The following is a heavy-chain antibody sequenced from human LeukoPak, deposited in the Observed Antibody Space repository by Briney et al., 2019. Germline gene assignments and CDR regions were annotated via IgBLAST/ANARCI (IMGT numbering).Heavy chain of an antibody. D-gene: IGHD1-26*01. Sequence: SETLSLTCTVSGGSLSSYYWSWIRQPPGKGREWIGYIYYSGSTNYNPSLKSRVTISVDTSKNQFSLKLSSVTAADTAVYYCARDLSGSYALDAFDIWGQGTMVTVSS. CDR2: IYYSGST. J-gene: IGHJ3*02. CDR1: GGSLSSYY. V-gene: IGHV4-59*01. CDR3: ARDLSGSYALDAFDI.